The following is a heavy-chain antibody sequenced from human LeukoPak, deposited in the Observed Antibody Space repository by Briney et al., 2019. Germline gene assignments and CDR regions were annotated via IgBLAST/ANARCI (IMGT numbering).Heavy chain of an antibody. Sequence: SETLSLTCAVSGGSFSGYYWSWIRQPPGKGLEWIGEINHSGSTNYNPSLKSRVTISVDTSKNQFSLKLSSVTAADTAVYYCAREPGIAVAGYNWFDPWGQGTLVTVSS. CDR2: INHSGST. CDR3: AREPGIAVAGYNWFDP. V-gene: IGHV4-34*01. D-gene: IGHD6-19*01. CDR1: GGSFSGYY. J-gene: IGHJ5*02.